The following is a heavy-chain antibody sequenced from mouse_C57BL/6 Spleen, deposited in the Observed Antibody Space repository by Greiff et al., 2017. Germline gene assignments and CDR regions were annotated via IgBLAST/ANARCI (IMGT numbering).Heavy chain of an antibody. CDR1: GFTFSSYG. D-gene: IGHD3-1*01. CDR2: ISSGGSYT. V-gene: IGHV5-6*01. Sequence: EVHLVESGGDLVKPGGSLKLSCAASGFTFSSYGMSWVRQTPDKRLEWVATISSGGSYTYYPDSVKGRFTISRDNAKNTLYLQMSSLKSEDTAMYYCARQGDSNSGGQGTLVTVSA. J-gene: IGHJ3*01. CDR3: ARQGDSNS.